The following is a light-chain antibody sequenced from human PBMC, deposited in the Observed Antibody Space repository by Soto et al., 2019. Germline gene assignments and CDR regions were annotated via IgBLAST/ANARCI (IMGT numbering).Light chain of an antibody. Sequence: EIVLTQSPGTLSLSPGERATLSSRASQSVGSSYLAWYQQKPGQAPRLLIYGASARATGIPDRFSGSGSGTDFTLTISRLEPEDFAVYYCQQFLYSPYSFGQGTKLGIK. CDR2: GAS. J-gene: IGKJ2*03. CDR1: QSVGSSY. V-gene: IGKV3-20*01. CDR3: QQFLYSPYS.